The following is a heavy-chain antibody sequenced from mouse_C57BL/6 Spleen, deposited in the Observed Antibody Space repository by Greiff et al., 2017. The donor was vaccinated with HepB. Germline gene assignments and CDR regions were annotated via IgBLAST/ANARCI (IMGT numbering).Heavy chain of an antibody. V-gene: IGHV2-4*01. J-gene: IGHJ4*01. CDR2: IWSGGST. Sequence: VKLQESGPGLVQPSQSLSITCTVSGFSLTSYGVHWVRQPPGKGLEWLGVIWSGGSTDYNAAFIYRLSISKENSKSQVFFKMNSLQADDTAIYYCATSDYSDAMDYWGQGTSVTVSS. D-gene: IGHD2-4*01. CDR3: ATSDYSDAMDY. CDR1: GFSLTSYG.